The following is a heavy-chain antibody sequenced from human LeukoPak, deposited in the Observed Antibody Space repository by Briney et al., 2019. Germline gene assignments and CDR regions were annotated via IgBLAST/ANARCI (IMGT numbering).Heavy chain of an antibody. CDR2: ISYDGSNK. CDR3: AKVINYYDSSGYSSYYFDY. Sequence: GGSLRLSCAASGFTFSSYDMHWVRQAPGKGLEWVAVISYDGSNKYYADSVKGRFTISRDNSKNTLYLQMNSLRAEDTAVYYCAKVINYYDSSGYSSYYFDYWGQGTLVTVSS. J-gene: IGHJ4*02. CDR1: GFTFSSYD. D-gene: IGHD3-22*01. V-gene: IGHV3-30*18.